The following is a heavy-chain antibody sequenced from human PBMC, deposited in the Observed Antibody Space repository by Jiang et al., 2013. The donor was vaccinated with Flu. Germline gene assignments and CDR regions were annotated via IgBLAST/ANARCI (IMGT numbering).Heavy chain of an antibody. J-gene: IGHJ4*02. CDR1: GFTVSSNY. CDR3: ARDPPYYYDSSGYYAY. V-gene: IGHV3-66*01. CDR2: IYSGGST. D-gene: IGHD3-22*01. Sequence: VQLLESGRGLVQPGGSLRLSCAASGFTVSSNYMSWVRQAPGKGLEWVSVIYSGGSTYYADSVKGRFTISRDNSKNTLYLQMNSLRAEDTAVYYCARDPPYYYDSSGYYAYWGQGTLVTVSS.